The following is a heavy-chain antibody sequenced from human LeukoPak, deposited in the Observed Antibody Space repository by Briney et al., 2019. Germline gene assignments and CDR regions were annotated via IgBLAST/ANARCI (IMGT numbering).Heavy chain of an antibody. J-gene: IGHJ4*01. CDR1: GDSISSSSYY. CDR2: IYYSGNA. CDR3: ARVGSGSFDY. Sequence: SETLSLTCTVSGDSISSSSYYWGWIRQPPGKGLEWIAYIYYSGNANYNPSLKSRVTISVDTSKNQFSLKLSSVTAADTAVYYCARVGSGSFDYWGQEPWSPSRQ. V-gene: IGHV4-61*05. D-gene: IGHD1-26*01.